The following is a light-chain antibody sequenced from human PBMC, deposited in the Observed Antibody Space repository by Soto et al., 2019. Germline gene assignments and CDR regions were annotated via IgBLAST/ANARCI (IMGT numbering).Light chain of an antibody. CDR2: AAS. V-gene: IGKV1-39*01. CDR1: QSISSY. CDR3: QQSYSTLLT. J-gene: IGKJ1*01. Sequence: DIQMTQSPSSLSASVGDRVTIACRASQSISSYLNWYQHKPGKAPKLLIYAASSLQSGVPSRFSGSGSGTDFILSISSLQPEDFATDYCQQSYSTLLTFGQGTKVEIK.